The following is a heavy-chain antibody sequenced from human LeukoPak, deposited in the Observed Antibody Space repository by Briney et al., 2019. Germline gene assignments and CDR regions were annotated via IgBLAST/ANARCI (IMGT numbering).Heavy chain of an antibody. CDR2: ITSDSTTM. Sequence: GGSLRLSCAASGFTFSSYSMNWVRQAPGQGLEWVSYITSDSTTMFYADSVKGRFTASRDNAENSMYLQMNSLRAEDTAVYYCARGGNHGDYWYFDLWGRGTLVTVSS. V-gene: IGHV3-48*01. CDR3: ARGGNHGDYWYFDL. D-gene: IGHD1-14*01. CDR1: GFTFSSYS. J-gene: IGHJ2*01.